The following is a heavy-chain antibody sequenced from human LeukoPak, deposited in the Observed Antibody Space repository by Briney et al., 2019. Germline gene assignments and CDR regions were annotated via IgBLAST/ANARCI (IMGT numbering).Heavy chain of an antibody. Sequence: GRSLRLSCVASGFTFTTFGMHWVRQAPDKGLEWVGIISYDGGDEFYADSVKGRFTVSRDNSKDTLYLQMNDLRPDDTAIYYCAKRNTMVRGGPCFDYWGQGLLVTVSS. CDR2: ISYDGGDE. CDR3: AKRNTMVRGGPCFDY. CDR1: GFTFTTFG. J-gene: IGHJ4*02. V-gene: IGHV3-30*18. D-gene: IGHD3-10*01.